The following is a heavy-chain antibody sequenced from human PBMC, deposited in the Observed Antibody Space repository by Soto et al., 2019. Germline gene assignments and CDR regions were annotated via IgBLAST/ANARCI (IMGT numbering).Heavy chain of an antibody. V-gene: IGHV3-23*01. CDR3: VDEYDFCY. CDR2: ISGSAGTT. J-gene: IGHJ4*02. Sequence: EVQLLESGGGLVQPGGSLRLSCAASGFTFSSYAMSWVRQAPGKGLEWVSAISGSAGTTYYADSVKGRFTISRDNSKNTLYLQMKTLIAEDTAVYYCVDEYDFCYWGQGTLVTVSS. CDR1: GFTFSSYA.